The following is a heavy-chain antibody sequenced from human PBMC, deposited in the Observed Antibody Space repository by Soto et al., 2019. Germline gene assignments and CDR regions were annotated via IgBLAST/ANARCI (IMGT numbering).Heavy chain of an antibody. J-gene: IGHJ5*02. CDR1: GFSLSNARMG. CDR2: IFSNDEK. Sequence: SGPTLVNPTETLTLTCTVSGFSLSNARMGVSWIRQPPGKALEWLAHIFSNDEKSYSTSLKSRLTISKDTSKSQVVLTMTNMDPVDTATYYCARGAPAGTNGNWFDHWGQGTLVTVSS. CDR3: ARGAPAGTNGNWFDH. D-gene: IGHD6-13*01. V-gene: IGHV2-26*01.